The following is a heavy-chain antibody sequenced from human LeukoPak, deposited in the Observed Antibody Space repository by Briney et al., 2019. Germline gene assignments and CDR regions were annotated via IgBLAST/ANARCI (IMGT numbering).Heavy chain of an antibody. Sequence: GGSLRLSCAASGFTFSSYWMAWVRQAPGKGLVWVSRINSDGSSTSYADSVKGRFTISRDNAKNTLYLQMNSLRAEDTAVYYCAREMAAYYPNPRYYFDYWGQGTLVTVSS. CDR1: GFTFSSYW. J-gene: IGHJ4*02. V-gene: IGHV3-74*01. CDR3: AREMAAYYPNPRYYFDY. CDR2: INSDGSST. D-gene: IGHD1-26*01.